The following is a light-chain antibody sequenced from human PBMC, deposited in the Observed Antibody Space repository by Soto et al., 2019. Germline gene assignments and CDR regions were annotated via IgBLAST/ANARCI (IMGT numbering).Light chain of an antibody. J-gene: IGKJ1*01. V-gene: IGKV1-12*01. Sequence: IQMSQSPSFVSAAVGDRVTLTCRASQDIGNLLVWYQQKPGKAPTLLIYTTSKLQRGVPSRFSGSGSGTHFTLTISSLQPEDFATYYCQQASSFPRTFGQGTKVDIK. CDR2: TTS. CDR3: QQASSFPRT. CDR1: QDIGNL.